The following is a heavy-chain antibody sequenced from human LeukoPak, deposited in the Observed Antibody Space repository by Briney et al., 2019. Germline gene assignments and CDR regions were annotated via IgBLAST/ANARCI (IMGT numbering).Heavy chain of an antibody. CDR1: GVSISSHY. V-gene: IGHV4-59*11. D-gene: IGHD4-11*01. CDR3: ARDLATVTDY. CDR2: IYYSGST. J-gene: IGHJ4*02. Sequence: SETLSLTCTVSGVSISSHYWSWIRQPPGKGLEWIGYIYYSGSTNYNPSLKSRVTISVDTSKNQFSLKLNSVTAADTAVYYCARDLATVTDYWGQGTLVTVSS.